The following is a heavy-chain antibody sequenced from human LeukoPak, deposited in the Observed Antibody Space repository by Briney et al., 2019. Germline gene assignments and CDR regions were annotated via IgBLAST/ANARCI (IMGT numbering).Heavy chain of an antibody. J-gene: IGHJ6*04. CDR2: IYYSGST. CDR3: ARLDV. Sequence: SETLSLTCTVSGYSISSGYYWGWIWQPPGKGLEWIGSIYYSGSTYYNPSLKSRVTISVDTSKNQFSLKLSSVTAADTAVYYCARLDVWGKGTTVTISS. V-gene: IGHV4-38-2*02. CDR1: GYSISSGYY.